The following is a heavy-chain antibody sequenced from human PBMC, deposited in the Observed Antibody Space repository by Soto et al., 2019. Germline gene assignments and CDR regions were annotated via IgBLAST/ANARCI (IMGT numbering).Heavy chain of an antibody. CDR2: ISAASSTM. CDR1: GFTFSSYS. Sequence: EVQLVESGGGLVQPGGSLRLSYAASGFTFSSYSMNWVRQAPGKGLEWVSYISAASSTMLYADSVRGRFTISRDNAKDSLYLQMNSLRAEDTAVYYCARDWNYAVDYWGQGTLVTVSS. J-gene: IGHJ4*02. CDR3: ARDWNYAVDY. D-gene: IGHD1-7*01. V-gene: IGHV3-48*01.